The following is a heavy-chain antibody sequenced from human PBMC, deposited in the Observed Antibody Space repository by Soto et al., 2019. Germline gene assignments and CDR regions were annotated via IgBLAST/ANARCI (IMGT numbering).Heavy chain of an antibody. D-gene: IGHD3-10*01. J-gene: IGHJ4*02. V-gene: IGHV1-69*19. CDR2: ISPMFGAA. Sequence: QVQLVQSGAEMKKPGSSVKVSCQSSGGTFNTYAMNWVRQAPGQGPEWMGGISPMFGAANYAPKFQGRVTTTADESTGTSYMQLSSLTSEDTALYFCAREVQVHTPAFVYWGQGTLVTVSS. CDR1: GGTFNTYA. CDR3: AREVQVHTPAFVY.